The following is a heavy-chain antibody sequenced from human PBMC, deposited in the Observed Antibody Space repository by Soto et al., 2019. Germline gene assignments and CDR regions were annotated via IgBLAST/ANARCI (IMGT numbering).Heavy chain of an antibody. CDR3: AKERLGIVPDSFDI. V-gene: IGHV3-23*01. Sequence: EVQLLESGGGLVQPGGSLRLSCAASGFTFSNYAMTWVRQAPGKGLEWVSGIGTSGGTTYYADSVKGRFTFSRDNSKNTLYLHVNSLRGEDKAVDDCAKERLGIVPDSFDIWGQGTMVTVSS. CDR1: GFTFSNYA. D-gene: IGHD7-27*01. J-gene: IGHJ3*02. CDR2: IGTSGGTT.